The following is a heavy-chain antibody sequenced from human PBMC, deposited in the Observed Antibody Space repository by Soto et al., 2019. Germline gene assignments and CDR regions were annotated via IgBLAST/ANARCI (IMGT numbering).Heavy chain of an antibody. Sequence: PGGSLRLSCAASGFTFSSYAMHWVRQAPGKGLEWVAVISYDGSNKYYADSVKGRFTISRDNSKNTLYLQMNSLRAEDTAVYYCARGAGSSVVDYWGQGTLVTVSS. J-gene: IGHJ4*02. CDR2: ISYDGSNK. CDR3: ARGAGSSVVDY. D-gene: IGHD6-6*01. V-gene: IGHV3-30-3*01. CDR1: GFTFSSYA.